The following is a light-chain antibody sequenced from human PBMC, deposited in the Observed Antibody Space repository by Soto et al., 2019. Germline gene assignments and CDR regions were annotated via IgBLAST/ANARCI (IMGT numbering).Light chain of an antibody. CDR1: QDISVH. CDR3: QQSYGTPIT. V-gene: IGKV1-39*01. Sequence: IQMTQSPSSLSASVGDRVTITCRASQDISVHLNWYQQKPGQAPKLLIYVASTLQPGVPSRFSGSGSGTAFTLSISSRQPEDFATYYCQQSYGTPITFGQGTRLEIK. J-gene: IGKJ5*01. CDR2: VAS.